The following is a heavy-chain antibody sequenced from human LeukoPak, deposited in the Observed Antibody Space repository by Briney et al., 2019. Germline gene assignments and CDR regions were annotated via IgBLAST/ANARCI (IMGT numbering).Heavy chain of an antibody. J-gene: IGHJ4*02. V-gene: IGHV4-39*01. CDR3: ARGPRITMIVVVD. CDR1: GGSISSSSYY. Sequence: PSETLSLTCTVSGGSISSSSYYWGWIRQPPGKGLEWMGSIYYSGSTYYNPSLKSRVTISVDTSKNQFSLKLSSVTAADTAVYYCARGPRITMIVVVDWGQGTLVTVSS. D-gene: IGHD3-22*01. CDR2: IYYSGST.